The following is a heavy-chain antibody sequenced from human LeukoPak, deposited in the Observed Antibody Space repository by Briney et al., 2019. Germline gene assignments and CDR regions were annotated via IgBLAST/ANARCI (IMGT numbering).Heavy chain of an antibody. Sequence: SGPTLVNPTQTLTLTCTFSGFSLSTSGVGVGWIRQPPGKALEWLALIYWDDDKRYSPSLKSRLTITKDTSKNQMVLTMTNMDPVDTATYYCAHVWPEIQLWLRGNWFDPWGQGTLVTVSS. CDR3: AHVWPEIQLWLRGNWFDP. J-gene: IGHJ5*02. CDR2: IYWDDDK. V-gene: IGHV2-5*02. D-gene: IGHD5-18*01. CDR1: GFSLSTSGVG.